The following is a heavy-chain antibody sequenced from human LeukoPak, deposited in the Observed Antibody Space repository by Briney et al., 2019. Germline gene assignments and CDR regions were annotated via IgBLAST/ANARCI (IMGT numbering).Heavy chain of an antibody. D-gene: IGHD2-8*01. CDR3: ASPIYCTNGVCSPGGYYYMDV. Sequence: ASVKVSCKASGYTFTSYYMHWVRQAPGQGLEWMGIINPSGGSTSYAQKLQGRVTMTRDTSTSTVYMELSSLRSEDTAVYYCASPIYCTNGVCSPGGYYYMDVWGKGTTVTVSS. V-gene: IGHV1-46*03. J-gene: IGHJ6*03. CDR1: GYTFTSYY. CDR2: INPSGGST.